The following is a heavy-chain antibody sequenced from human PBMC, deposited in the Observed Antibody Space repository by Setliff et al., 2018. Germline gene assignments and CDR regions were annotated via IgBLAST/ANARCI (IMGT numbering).Heavy chain of an antibody. CDR2: IRSKTYGGTT. Sequence: PGGSLRLSCITSGFNFGDYGMNWVRHTPGKGLDWVAFIRSKTYGGTTEYAASVRGRFIISRDDSKGIAYLQMNSLKTEDTAVYYCTRASSIAVAGSSIWGQGTLVTVSS. D-gene: IGHD6-19*01. V-gene: IGHV3-49*04. J-gene: IGHJ4*02. CDR1: GFNFGDYG. CDR3: TRASSIAVAGSSI.